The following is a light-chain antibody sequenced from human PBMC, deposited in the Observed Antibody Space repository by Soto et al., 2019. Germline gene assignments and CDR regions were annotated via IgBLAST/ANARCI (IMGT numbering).Light chain of an antibody. CDR2: AAS. J-gene: IGKJ5*01. CDR1: QSVSSN. Sequence: EIVMTQSPATLSVSPGERATLSCRASQSVSSNLAWYQQKPGQAPRLLIYAASTRATGVPARFSGSGSGTEFTLTISSLQSEDFAVYYCQQNNNGPPITFGQGTRLE. V-gene: IGKV3-15*01. CDR3: QQNNNGPPIT.